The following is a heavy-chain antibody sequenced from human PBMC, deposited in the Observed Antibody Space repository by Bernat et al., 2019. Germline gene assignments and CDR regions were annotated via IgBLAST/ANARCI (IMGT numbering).Heavy chain of an antibody. CDR3: AKDHGGKTGAFDY. Sequence: QVQLVESGGGVVQPGRSLRLSCAASGFTFSSYGMHWVRQAPGKGLEWVAVISYDGSNKYYADSVKGRFTISRDRSKNTLYLQMNSLRAEDTAVYYCAKDHGGKTGAFDYWGQGTLVTVSS. CDR2: ISYDGSNK. D-gene: IGHD1-1*01. V-gene: IGHV3-30*18. CDR1: GFTFSSYG. J-gene: IGHJ4*02.